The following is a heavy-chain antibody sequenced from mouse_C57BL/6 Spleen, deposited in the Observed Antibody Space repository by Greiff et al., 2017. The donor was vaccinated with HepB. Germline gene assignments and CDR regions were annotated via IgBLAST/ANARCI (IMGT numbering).Heavy chain of an antibody. J-gene: IGHJ2*01. V-gene: IGHV1-18*01. D-gene: IGHD2-10*02. CDR2: INPNNGGT. CDR3: ARSWYGNYFDY. Sequence: EVQLQQSGPELVKPGASVTIPCKASGYTFTDYNMDWVKQSHGKSLEWIGDINPNNGGTIYNQKFKGKATLTVDKSSSTAYMELRSLTSDDTAVYYCARSWYGNYFDYWGQGTTLTVSA. CDR1: GYTFTDYN.